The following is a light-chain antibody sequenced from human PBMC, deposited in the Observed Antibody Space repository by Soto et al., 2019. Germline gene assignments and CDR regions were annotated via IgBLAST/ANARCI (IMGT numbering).Light chain of an antibody. CDR3: QSYDSSNPVV. V-gene: IGLV6-57*04. J-gene: IGLJ2*01. Sequence: NFMLTQPHSVAESPGKTVTISCTRSSGSIAINYVQWYQQRPGSAPTTVIYEDNQRASGVPDRFSGSIDSSSNSASLTISGLKTEDEADYYCQSYDSSNPVVFGGGTKLTVL. CDR1: SGSIAINY. CDR2: EDN.